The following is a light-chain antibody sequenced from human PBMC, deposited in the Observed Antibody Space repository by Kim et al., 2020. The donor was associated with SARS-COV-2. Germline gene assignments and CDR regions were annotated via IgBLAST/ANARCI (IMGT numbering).Light chain of an antibody. CDR2: DAS. J-gene: IGKJ2*01. Sequence: SASVGDRVTITCRESQGIRSALAWYQQKPGKAPNVLIYDASTLQSGVPPRFSGSGSGTDFTLTISSLQPEDFATYYCQQFNDYPRTFGQGTKLAIK. V-gene: IGKV1D-13*01. CDR3: QQFNDYPRT. CDR1: QGIRSA.